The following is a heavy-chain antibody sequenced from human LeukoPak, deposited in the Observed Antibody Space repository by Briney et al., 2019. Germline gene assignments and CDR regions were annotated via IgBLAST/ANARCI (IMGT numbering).Heavy chain of an antibody. D-gene: IGHD3-16*01. CDR2: IKQGGSEI. Sequence: GGSLRLSCAASGFTFSSSWMSWVRQAPGKGLEWVSTIKQGGSEIYYVDSVKGRFTISRDNAKNSLYLQMNSLRAEDTAVYYCPRDWGLRLGLLYWGQGTLVTVSS. J-gene: IGHJ4*02. CDR1: GFTFSSSW. V-gene: IGHV3-7*01. CDR3: PRDWGLRLGLLY.